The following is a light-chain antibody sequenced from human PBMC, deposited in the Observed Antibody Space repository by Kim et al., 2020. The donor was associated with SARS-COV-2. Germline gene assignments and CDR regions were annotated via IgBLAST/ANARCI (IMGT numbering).Light chain of an antibody. V-gene: IGLV3-1*01. CDR1: RLGQKF. J-gene: IGLJ1*01. CDR3: QTWDSSTVV. CDR2: QDS. Sequence: SYELTQPPSVSASPGQTASITCSGDRLGQKFTSWYRQKPGHSPVLVIFQDSKRPSGVPERLPGSNSGNTAPLTISGTQAVDEADYYCQTWDSSTVVF.